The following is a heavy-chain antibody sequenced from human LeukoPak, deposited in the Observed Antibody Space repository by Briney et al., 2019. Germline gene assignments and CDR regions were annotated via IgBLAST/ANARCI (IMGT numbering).Heavy chain of an antibody. D-gene: IGHD2-15*01. CDR3: ARRSVAATPRDIVYQYSYMDV. J-gene: IGHJ6*03. Sequence: GGSLRLSCAASGFTFRIYGMSWVRQAPGKGLEWVSAISGSGGSTYYADSVKGRFTISRDNSKNTLYLQMNSLRAEDTAVYYCARRSVAATPRDIVYQYSYMDVWGKGTTVTVSS. CDR2: ISGSGGST. CDR1: GFTFRIYG. V-gene: IGHV3-23*01.